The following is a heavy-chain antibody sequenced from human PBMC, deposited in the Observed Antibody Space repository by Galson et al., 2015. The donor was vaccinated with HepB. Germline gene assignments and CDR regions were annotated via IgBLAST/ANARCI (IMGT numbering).Heavy chain of an antibody. V-gene: IGHV5-51*01. CDR3: ARGGEYYYDSSGYYNYAEYFQH. Sequence: QSGAEVKKPGESLKISCKGSGYSFTSYWIGWVRQMPGKGLEWMGIIYPGDSDTRYSPSFQGQVTISADKSISTAYLQWSSLKASDTAMYYCARGGEYYYDSSGYYNYAEYFQHWGQGTLVTVSS. J-gene: IGHJ1*01. CDR1: GYSFTSYW. CDR2: IYPGDSDT. D-gene: IGHD3-22*01.